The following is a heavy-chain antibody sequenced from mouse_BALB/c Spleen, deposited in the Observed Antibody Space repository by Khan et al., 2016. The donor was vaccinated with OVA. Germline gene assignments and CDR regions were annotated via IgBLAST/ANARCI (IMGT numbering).Heavy chain of an antibody. D-gene: IGHD4-1*01. Sequence: VRLQQSGPELVKPGTSVKMSCKASGYRFTSYIIHWVKRRPGQGLEWIGYINPYNGATKYNEKFKGKATLTSDKSSNTAYMELSSLTSEDSAVYYCSRVNWQSYYFDYWGQGTTLTVSS. CDR2: INPYNGAT. J-gene: IGHJ2*01. V-gene: IGHV1S136*01. CDR1: GYRFTSYI. CDR3: SRVNWQSYYFDY.